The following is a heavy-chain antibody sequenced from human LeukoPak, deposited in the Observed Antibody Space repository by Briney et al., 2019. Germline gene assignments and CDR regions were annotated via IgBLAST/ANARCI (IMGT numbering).Heavy chain of an antibody. CDR3: ARLYYYGSGSYETRFDP. CDR2: IYTSGST. Sequence: SETLSLTCTVSGGSISSGSYYWSWVRQPAGKGLEWIGRIYTSGSTNYNPSLKSRVTISVDTSKNQFSLKLSSVTAADTAVYYCARLYYYGSGSYETRFDPWGQGTLVTVSS. D-gene: IGHD3-10*01. V-gene: IGHV4-61*02. CDR1: GGSISSGSYY. J-gene: IGHJ5*02.